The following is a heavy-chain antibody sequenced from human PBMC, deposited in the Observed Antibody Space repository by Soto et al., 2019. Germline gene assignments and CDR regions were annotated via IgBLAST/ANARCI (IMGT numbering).Heavy chain of an antibody. J-gene: IGHJ2*01. CDR2: ISGSGDST. Sequence: EVQLLESGGGLVQPGGSLRLSCAASGFTFSSYAMSWVRQAPGKGLEWVSAISGSGDSTYYADSVKGRFTISRDNSKNTLYLQMNSLRAEDTAVYYCAKDRAQREWYFDLWGRGTLVTVSS. CDR3: AKDRAQREWYFDL. V-gene: IGHV3-23*01. CDR1: GFTFSSYA. D-gene: IGHD3-10*01.